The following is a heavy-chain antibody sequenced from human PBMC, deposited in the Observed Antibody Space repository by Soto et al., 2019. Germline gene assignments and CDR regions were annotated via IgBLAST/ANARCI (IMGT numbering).Heavy chain of an antibody. V-gene: IGHV1-69*01. D-gene: IGHD7-27*01. J-gene: IGHJ6*02. CDR2: IIPLFGTT. CDR1: GDTFKNCV. Sequence: QVQVVQSGVEVRRPGSSVKVSCKASGDTFKNCVISWVRQAPGQGLEWMGGIIPLFGTTDFAQRFQGRLTITTDESTTTAYMELSRLRSEDTATYYCAAELGFGTASVLWGQGTTVIVSS. CDR3: AAELGFGTASVL.